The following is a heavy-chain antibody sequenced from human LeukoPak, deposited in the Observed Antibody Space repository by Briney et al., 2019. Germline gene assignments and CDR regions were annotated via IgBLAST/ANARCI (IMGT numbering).Heavy chain of an antibody. Sequence: SETLSLTCGVSGGSVSSTNWWTWVRQPPGKGLEWIGEVHLDGRTNYNPSLKSRLTISVDLSENHISLKLTSVTAADTAVYYCAREGGFFRPLDYSGQGTLVTVSS. CDR3: AREGGFFRPLDY. J-gene: IGHJ4*02. CDR1: GGSVSSTNW. V-gene: IGHV4-4*02. D-gene: IGHD3-3*01. CDR2: VHLDGRT.